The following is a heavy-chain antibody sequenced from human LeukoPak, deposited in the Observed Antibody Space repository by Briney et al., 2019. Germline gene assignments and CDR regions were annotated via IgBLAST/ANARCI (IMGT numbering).Heavy chain of an antibody. CDR2: ISGSGGST. CDR1: GFTFSSYA. Sequence: GGSLRLSCAASGFTFSSYAMSWVRQAPGKGLEWVSAISGSGGSTYYADSVKGRFTISRDNSKNTLYLQMNSLRAEDTALYYCAKESIAVAGNYYYGMDVWGQGTTVTVSS. J-gene: IGHJ6*02. D-gene: IGHD6-19*01. V-gene: IGHV3-23*01. CDR3: AKESIAVAGNYYYGMDV.